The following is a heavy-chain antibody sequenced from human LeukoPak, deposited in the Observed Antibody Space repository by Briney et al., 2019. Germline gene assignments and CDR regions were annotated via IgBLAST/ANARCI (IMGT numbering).Heavy chain of an antibody. CDR1: GGTFSSYA. V-gene: IGHV1-69*13. Sequence: SVKVSCKASGGTFSSYAISWVRQAPGQGLEWMGGIIPIFGTANYAQKFQGRVTITADESTSTAYMELSSLRSEDTAVYYCASDTAGVSVAGTPENFQHWGQGTLATVSS. J-gene: IGHJ1*01. D-gene: IGHD6-19*01. CDR2: IIPIFGTA. CDR3: ASDTAGVSVAGTPENFQH.